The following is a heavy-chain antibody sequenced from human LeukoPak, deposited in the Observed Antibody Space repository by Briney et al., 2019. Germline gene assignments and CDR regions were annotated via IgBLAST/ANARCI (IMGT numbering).Heavy chain of an antibody. Sequence: TSETLSLTCTVSGGSISSYYWSWIRQPPGKGLEWIGYIYYSGSTNYNPSLKSRVTISVDTSKNQFSLKLSSVTAADTAVYYCARGLRDDILTGYPLDYWGQGTLVTVSS. J-gene: IGHJ4*02. CDR2: IYYSGST. CDR3: ARGLRDDILTGYPLDY. CDR1: GGSISSYY. V-gene: IGHV4-59*12. D-gene: IGHD3-9*01.